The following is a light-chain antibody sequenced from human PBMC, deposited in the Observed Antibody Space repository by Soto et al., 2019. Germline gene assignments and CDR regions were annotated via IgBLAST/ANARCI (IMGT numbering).Light chain of an antibody. V-gene: IGKV3-11*01. Sequence: EIVLTQSPATLSLSPGERATLSCRASQSVSSSLGWYQQKPGQPPRLLIYDASKRVTGIPARFSGSWAGTDFTLRISSLRPGNFGVYFCQQRTDGWTFGQGTKVEI. J-gene: IGKJ1*01. CDR2: DAS. CDR1: QSVSSS. CDR3: QQRTDGWT.